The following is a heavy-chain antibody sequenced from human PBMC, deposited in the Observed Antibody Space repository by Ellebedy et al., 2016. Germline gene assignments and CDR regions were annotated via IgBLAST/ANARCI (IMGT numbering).Heavy chain of an antibody. CDR2: IYYSGST. J-gene: IGHJ4*02. V-gene: IGHV4-59*12. CDR1: GGSISSYY. CDR3: ARGRRGDTIFGVVPIPPLFDY. Sequence: SETLSLTXTVSGGSISSYYWSWIRQPPGKGLEWIGYIYYSGSTNYNPSLKSRVTISVDTSKNQFSLKLSSVTAADTAVYYCARGRRGDTIFGVVPIPPLFDYWGQGTLVTVSS. D-gene: IGHD3-3*01.